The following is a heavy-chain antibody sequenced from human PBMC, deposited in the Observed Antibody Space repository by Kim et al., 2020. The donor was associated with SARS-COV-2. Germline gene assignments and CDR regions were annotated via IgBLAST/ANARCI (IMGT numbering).Heavy chain of an antibody. CDR2: NT. V-gene: IGHV1-18*01. CDR3: ARRAAAGPDY. D-gene: IGHD6-13*01. Sequence: NTTYAQKLQGRGTMTTDTSTSTGYMELRSLRSDDTAVYYCARRAAAGPDYWGQGTLVTVSS. J-gene: IGHJ4*02.